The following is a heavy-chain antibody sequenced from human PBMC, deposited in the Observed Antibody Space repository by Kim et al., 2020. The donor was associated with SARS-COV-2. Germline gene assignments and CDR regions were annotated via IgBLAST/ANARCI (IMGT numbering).Heavy chain of an antibody. CDR3: ARSTKGVIDY. Sequence: NDYVASVKSRITNNPDTSKNQFSMQLNSVNHEDTAMYYCARSTKGVIDYWGQGTLVTVSS. D-gene: IGHD3-10*01. J-gene: IGHJ4*02. V-gene: IGHV6-1*01. CDR2: N.